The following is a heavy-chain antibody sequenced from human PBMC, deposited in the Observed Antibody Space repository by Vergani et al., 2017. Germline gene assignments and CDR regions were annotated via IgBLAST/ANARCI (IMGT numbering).Heavy chain of an antibody. V-gene: IGHV4-34*01. D-gene: IGHD2-21*02. CDR1: GGSFSGYY. J-gene: IGHJ6*03. CDR3: ARGPSDWVLKYYSCYMDV. Sequence: QVQLQQWGAGLLKPSETLSLTCAVYGGSFSGYYWSWIRQPPGKGLEWIGEFNHSGSTNYNPSLKSGVTISVDTSKNQFSLKLISVTAADTAVYYCARGPSDWVLKYYSCYMDVWGKGTPVTVSS. CDR2: FNHSGST.